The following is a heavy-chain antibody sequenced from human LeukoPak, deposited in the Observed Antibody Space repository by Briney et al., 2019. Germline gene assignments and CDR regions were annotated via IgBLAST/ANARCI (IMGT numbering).Heavy chain of an antibody. V-gene: IGHV3-30*18. CDR1: GFTFSSYS. J-gene: IGHJ4*02. Sequence: PGGSLRLSCAASGFTFSSYSMHWVRQAPGKGLEWVAVISYDGSNKYYADSVKGRFTISRDNSKNTLYLQMNSLRAEDTAVYYCAKLRAAGNFDYWGQGTLVTVSS. CDR3: AKLRAAGNFDY. D-gene: IGHD6-13*01. CDR2: ISYDGSNK.